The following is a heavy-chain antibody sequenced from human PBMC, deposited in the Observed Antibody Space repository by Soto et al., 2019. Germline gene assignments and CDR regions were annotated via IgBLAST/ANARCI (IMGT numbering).Heavy chain of an antibody. CDR3: ASMIGDPVLSFDS. Sequence: TLSLTCTVSGGSISSYYWSWIRQPPGKGLEWIGFIFYSGSTSYNPSLKSRVTISIDTSEYQFPLKRNSVTAGDTAVYYCASMIGDPVLSFDSWGQGTLVTVS. J-gene: IGHJ5*01. CDR2: IFYSGST. CDR1: GGSISSYY. V-gene: IGHV4-59*01. D-gene: IGHD3-10*02.